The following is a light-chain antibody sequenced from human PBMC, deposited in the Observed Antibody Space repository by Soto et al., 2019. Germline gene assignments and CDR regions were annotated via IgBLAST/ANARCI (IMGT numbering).Light chain of an antibody. Sequence: QTVVTQSPCASASLGASVKLTCTLSSGHSSYAIAWHQQQPEKGPRYLMKLNSDGSHSKGDGIPDRFSGSSSGAERYLTISSLQSEDEADYYCQTWGTGIRVFGGGTKVTVL. J-gene: IGLJ2*01. CDR1: SGHSSYA. V-gene: IGLV4-69*01. CDR2: LNSDGSH. CDR3: QTWGTGIRV.